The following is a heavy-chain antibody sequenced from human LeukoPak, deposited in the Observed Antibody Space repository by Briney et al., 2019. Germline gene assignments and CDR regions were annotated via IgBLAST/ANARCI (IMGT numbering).Heavy chain of an antibody. J-gene: IGHJ5*02. CDR1: GGSFSGYY. V-gene: IGHV4-34*01. CDR2: INHSGST. Sequence: SETLSLTCAVYGGSFSGYYWSWIRQPPGKGLEWIGEINHSGSTNYNPSHKSRVTISVDTSKNQFSLKLSSVTAADTAVYYCARVTCSSTSCLGPWGQGTLVTVSS. D-gene: IGHD2-2*01. CDR3: ARVTCSSTSCLGP.